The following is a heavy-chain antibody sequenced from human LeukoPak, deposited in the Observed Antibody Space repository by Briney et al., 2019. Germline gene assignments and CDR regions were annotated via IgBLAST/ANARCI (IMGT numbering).Heavy chain of an antibody. V-gene: IGHV4-34*01. CDR1: GGTFSDYY. CDR2: INHSGST. D-gene: IGHD3-22*01. Sequence: PSETLSLTCAVYGGTFSDYYWSWIRQPPGKGLEWIGEINHSGSTNYNPSLKSRVTISVDTSKNQFSLKLLSVTAADTAVYYCARDHGDSSGYLDAFDIWGQGTMVTVSS. J-gene: IGHJ3*02. CDR3: ARDHGDSSGYLDAFDI.